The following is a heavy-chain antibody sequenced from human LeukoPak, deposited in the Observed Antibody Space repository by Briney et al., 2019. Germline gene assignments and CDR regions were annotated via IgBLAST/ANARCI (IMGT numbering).Heavy chain of an antibody. CDR1: GGSISSYY. D-gene: IGHD1-26*01. Sequence: SETLSLTCTVSGGSISSYYWSWIQQPAGKGLEWIGRIYTSGSTNYNPSLKSRVTMSVDTSKNQFSLKLSSVTAADTAVYYCARDRSGSYLDYYYYYMDVWGKGTTVTISS. CDR2: IYTSGST. J-gene: IGHJ6*03. CDR3: ARDRSGSYLDYYYYYMDV. V-gene: IGHV4-4*07.